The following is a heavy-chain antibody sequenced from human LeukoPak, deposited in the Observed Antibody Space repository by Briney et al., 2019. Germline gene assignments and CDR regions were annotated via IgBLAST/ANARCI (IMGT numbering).Heavy chain of an antibody. J-gene: IGHJ6*04. Sequence: GGSLRLSCAASGFTFSSYSMNWVRQAPGKGLEWVSSISSSSSYIYYVDSVKGRFTISRDNAKNSLYLQMNSLRAEDTAVYYCARDLRGQGSGSYLYYYGMDVWGKRTTVTVSS. CDR3: ARDLRGQGSGSYLYYYGMDV. CDR2: ISSSSSYI. CDR1: GFTFSSYS. D-gene: IGHD3-10*01. V-gene: IGHV3-21*01.